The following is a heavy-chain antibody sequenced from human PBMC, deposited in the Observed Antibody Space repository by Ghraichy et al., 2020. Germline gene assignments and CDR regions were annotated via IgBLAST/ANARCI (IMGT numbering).Heavy chain of an antibody. V-gene: IGHV4-34*01. J-gene: IGHJ4*02. D-gene: IGHD5-18*01. CDR1: GGSFSGYY. Sequence: SETLSLTCAVYGGSFSGYYWSWIRQPPGKGLEWIGEINHSGSTNYNPSLKSRVTISVDTSKNQFSLKLSSVTAADTAVYYCRYSYGSFDYWGQGTLVTVSS. CDR3: RYSYGSFDY. CDR2: INHSGST.